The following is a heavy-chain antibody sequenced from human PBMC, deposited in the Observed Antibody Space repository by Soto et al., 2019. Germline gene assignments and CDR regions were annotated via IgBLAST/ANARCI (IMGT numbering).Heavy chain of an antibody. D-gene: IGHD5-12*01. CDR3: AAGGGLPRYY. CDR1: GGSISSGGYS. Sequence: QLQLQESGSGRVKPSQTLSLTCAVSGGSISSGGYSWSWIRQPPGKGLEWIGYIYHSGSTHYTPSRNSRVTISVDRSKNQFSLKLSSVTAADTAVYYCAAGGGLPRYYWGQGTLVTVSS. CDR2: IYHSGST. J-gene: IGHJ4*02. V-gene: IGHV4-30-2*01.